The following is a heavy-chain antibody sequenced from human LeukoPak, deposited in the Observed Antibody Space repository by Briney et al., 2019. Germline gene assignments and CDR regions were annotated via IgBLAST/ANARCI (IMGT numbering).Heavy chain of an antibody. CDR2: INHSGST. J-gene: IGHJ4*02. Sequence: PSETLSLTCAVYGGSFSGYYWSWIRQPPGKGLEWIGEINHSGSTNYNPSLKSRVTISVDTSKNQFSLKLSSVTAADTAVYYCARGRLVELGMGRGYFDYWGQGTLVTVSS. V-gene: IGHV4-34*01. D-gene: IGHD7-27*01. CDR3: ARGRLVELGMGRGYFDY. CDR1: GGSFSGYY.